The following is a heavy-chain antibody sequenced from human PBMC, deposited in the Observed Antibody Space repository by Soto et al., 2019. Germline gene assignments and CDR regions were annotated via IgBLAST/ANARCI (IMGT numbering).Heavy chain of an antibody. J-gene: IGHJ3*01. CDR1: GGTFSSYT. V-gene: IGHV1-69*02. Sequence: QVQLVQSGAEVKKPGSSVKVSCKASGGTFSSYTISWVRQAPGQGLEWMGRIIPILGIANYAQKFQGRVTITAVKSTSTAYMELSSLRSEDTAVYYCARAKIDSSGYSTPQTWGQGTMVTVSS. CDR2: IIPILGIA. D-gene: IGHD3-22*01. CDR3: ARAKIDSSGYSTPQT.